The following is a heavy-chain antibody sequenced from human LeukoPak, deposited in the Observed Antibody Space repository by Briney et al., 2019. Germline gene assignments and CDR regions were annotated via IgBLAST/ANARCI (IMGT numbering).Heavy chain of an antibody. CDR2: IYYSGST. D-gene: IGHD3-22*01. J-gene: IGHJ4*02. CDR1: GGSISSTTYY. CDR3: ARLSHYSDSSGYYLGSYYFDY. Sequence: PSETLSLTCTVSGGSISSTTYYWGWIRQPPGKGLEWIRTIYYSGSTYYNPSVKSRVTLSLDTSKNQLSLKLSSVTAADTAVYYCARLSHYSDSSGYYLGSYYFDYWGQGTLVTVSS. V-gene: IGHV4-39*01.